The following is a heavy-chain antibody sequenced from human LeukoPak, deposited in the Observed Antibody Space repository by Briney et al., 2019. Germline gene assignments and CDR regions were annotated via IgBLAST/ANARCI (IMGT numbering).Heavy chain of an antibody. CDR2: IIPIFGTA. CDR1: GCTFSSYA. CDR3: ARGPTQQYQLLVWFDP. V-gene: IGHV1-69*01. D-gene: IGHD2-2*01. Sequence: GSSVTVSCKASGCTFSSYAISWVRQAPGHVLEWMGGIIPIFGTANYAQKLQGRATTAAGQSPRPTHIELGGLRSGEPAVSYRARGPTQQYQLLVWFDPWGQGTLVTVSS. J-gene: IGHJ5*02.